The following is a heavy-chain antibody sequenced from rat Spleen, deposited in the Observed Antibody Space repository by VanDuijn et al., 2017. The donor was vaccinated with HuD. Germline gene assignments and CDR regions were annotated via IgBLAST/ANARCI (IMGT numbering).Heavy chain of an antibody. CDR1: GFTFSNYY. J-gene: IGHJ1*01. D-gene: IGHD2-2*01. CDR3: TRAGYLRDWYFDF. Sequence: EVQLVESGGGLVQPGRSLKLSCAASGFTFSNYYMAWVRQAPTKGLEWVAYINTGGGSTYYRDSVKGRFTISRDNAKSTLYLQMDNLRSEDTATYYCTRAGYLRDWYFDFWGPGTMVTVSS. CDR2: INTGGGST. V-gene: IGHV5-27*01.